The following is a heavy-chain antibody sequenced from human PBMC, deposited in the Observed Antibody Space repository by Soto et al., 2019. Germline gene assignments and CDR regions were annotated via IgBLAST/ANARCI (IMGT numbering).Heavy chain of an antibody. Sequence: SQTLSLTCAISGDSVSSNSAAWNWIRQCPSRGLEWLGRTYYRSKWYRDYAVSVKSRITINPDTSNNQFSLQLNSVTPEDTAIYYCAANTSGIYSDFDYWGQGTLVTVYS. CDR1: GDSVSSNSAA. V-gene: IGHV6-1*01. J-gene: IGHJ4*02. CDR3: AANTSGIYSDFDY. D-gene: IGHD1-26*01. CDR2: TYYRSKWYR.